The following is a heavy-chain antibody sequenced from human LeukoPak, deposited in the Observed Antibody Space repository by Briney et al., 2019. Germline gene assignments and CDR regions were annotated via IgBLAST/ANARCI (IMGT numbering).Heavy chain of an antibody. CDR1: GFTFSSYG. Sequence: GGSRRLSCAASGFTFSSYGMHWVRQAPGKGLEWVSAISGSGGSTYYADSVKGRFTISRDNSKNTLYLQMNSLRAEDTAVYYCAKDLRFNYVWEAGYWGQGTLVTVSS. V-gene: IGHV3-23*01. CDR3: AKDLRFNYVWEAGY. J-gene: IGHJ4*02. D-gene: IGHD3-16*01. CDR2: ISGSGGST.